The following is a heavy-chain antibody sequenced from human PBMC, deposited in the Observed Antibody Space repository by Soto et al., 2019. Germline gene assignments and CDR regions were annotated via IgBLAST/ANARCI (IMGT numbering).Heavy chain of an antibody. V-gene: IGHV1-69*10. CDR2: IIPILGIA. D-gene: IGHD5-12*01. J-gene: IGHJ2*01. Sequence: VKVSCKASGGTFSSYTISWVRQAPGQGLEWMGRIIPILGIANYAQKFQGRVTITADKSTSTAYMELSSLRSEDTAVYYCAREAGGYDPTFFDLWGRGTLVTVSS. CDR1: GGTFSSYT. CDR3: AREAGGYDPTFFDL.